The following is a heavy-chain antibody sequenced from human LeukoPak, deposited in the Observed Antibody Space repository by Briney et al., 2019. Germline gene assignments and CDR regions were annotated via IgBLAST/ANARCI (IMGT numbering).Heavy chain of an antibody. CDR2: IIPIFGTA. J-gene: IGHJ4*02. CDR1: GGTFSSYA. D-gene: IGHD1-26*01. Sequence: SVKVSCKASGGTFSSYAISWVRQAPGQGLEWMGGIIPIFGTANYAQKFQGRVTVTRNTSISTAYMELSGLRSDDTAVYYCARGPMYSASYNYWGQGTLVTVSS. V-gene: IGHV1-69*05. CDR3: ARGPMYSASYNY.